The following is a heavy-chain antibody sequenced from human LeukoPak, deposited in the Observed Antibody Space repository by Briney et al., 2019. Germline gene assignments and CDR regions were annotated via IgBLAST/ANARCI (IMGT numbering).Heavy chain of an antibody. V-gene: IGHV4-4*07. CDR3: AAASPRRGDRALDC. CDR1: GASISSYY. J-gene: IGHJ4*02. D-gene: IGHD3-16*01. CDR2: IYGGGGS. Sequence: SETLSLTCTVSGASISSYYWSWIRQPAGKGLEWIGRIYGGGGSHYNPSLESRVTMSVDTSKNQFSLNLNSLTAADTAVYYCAAASPRRGDRALDCWGQGIPVIVSS.